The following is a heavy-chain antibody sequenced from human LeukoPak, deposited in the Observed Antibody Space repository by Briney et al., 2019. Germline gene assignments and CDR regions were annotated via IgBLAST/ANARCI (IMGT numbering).Heavy chain of an antibody. CDR2: IYTAGST. CDR3: AGGNTWPGLSY. CDR1: GFTVSGNY. V-gene: IGHV3-53*01. Sequence: PGGSLRLSCAASGFTVSGNYMSWVRQAPGKGLEWVSVIYTAGSTYNADSVKGRFTISRDKSKNTLYLQMYTLRAEDTAVYFCAGGNTWPGLSYWGQGTLLTVSS. D-gene: IGHD6-25*01. J-gene: IGHJ4*02.